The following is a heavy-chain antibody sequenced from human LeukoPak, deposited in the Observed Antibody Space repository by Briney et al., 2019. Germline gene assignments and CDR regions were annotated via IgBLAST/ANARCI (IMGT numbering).Heavy chain of an antibody. J-gene: IGHJ4*02. D-gene: IGHD2-2*01. CDR3: AISSQLLPPYFDY. CDR1: GFTFSSYS. Sequence: PGGSLRLSCAASGFTFSSYSMNWVRQAPGKGLEWVSSISSSSSYIYYADSVKGRFTISRDNAKSSLYLQMNSLRAEDTAVYYCAISSQLLPPYFDYWGQGTLVTVSS. CDR2: ISSSSSYI. V-gene: IGHV3-21*01.